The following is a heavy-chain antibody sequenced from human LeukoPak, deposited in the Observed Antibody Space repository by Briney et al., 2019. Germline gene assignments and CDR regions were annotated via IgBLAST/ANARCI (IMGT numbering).Heavy chain of an antibody. V-gene: IGHV1-46*01. D-gene: IGHD1-26*01. CDR3: ARVNSGSYYGDGYDI. Sequence: ASVKVSCKASGYTFTNYYMHWVRQAPGQGLEWMGIVYPSGGSTSYAQKLQGRVTMTTDTSTSTVYMELRSLRSDDTAVYYCARVNSGSYYGDGYDIWGQGTMVIVSS. J-gene: IGHJ3*02. CDR2: VYPSGGST. CDR1: GYTFTNYY.